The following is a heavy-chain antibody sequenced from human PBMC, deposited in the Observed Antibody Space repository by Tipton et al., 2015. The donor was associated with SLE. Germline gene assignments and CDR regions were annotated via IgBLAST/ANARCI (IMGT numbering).Heavy chain of an antibody. J-gene: IGHJ3*02. CDR3: ARVVYSFSDAFDI. CDR1: GGSIRSTNYY. CDR2: IYYTGST. D-gene: IGHD6-13*01. Sequence: GLVKPSQTLSLTCTVSGGSIRSTNYYWSWIRQHPEKGLEWIGYIYYTGSTSYNPSLESRVTISVDTSKNQFSLKLNSVTAADTAVYYCARVVYSFSDAFDIWGQGTLVTVSS. V-gene: IGHV4-31*03.